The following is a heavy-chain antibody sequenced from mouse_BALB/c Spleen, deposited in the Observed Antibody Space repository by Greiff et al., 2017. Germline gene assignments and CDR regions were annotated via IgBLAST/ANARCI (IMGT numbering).Heavy chain of an antibody. D-gene: IGHD1-1*01. CDR1: GFTFSSYT. Sequence: EVKLVESGGGLVKPGGSLKLSCAASGFTFSSYTMSWVRQTPEKRLEWVATISSGGGNTYYPDSVKGRFTISRDNAKNNLYLQMSSLRSEDTALYYCARSYYGSSLYYAMDYWGQGTSVTVSS. V-gene: IGHV5-9*03. CDR2: ISSGGGNT. CDR3: ARSYYGSSLYYAMDY. J-gene: IGHJ4*01.